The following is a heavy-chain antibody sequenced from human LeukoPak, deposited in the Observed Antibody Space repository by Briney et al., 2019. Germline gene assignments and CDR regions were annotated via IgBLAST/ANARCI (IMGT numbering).Heavy chain of an antibody. D-gene: IGHD4-17*01. CDR1: GYTFTSYG. V-gene: IGHV1-18*01. CDR3: ARDPDGDYDFDY. J-gene: IGHJ4*02. Sequence: VASVKVSCKASGYTFTSYGVSWVRQAPGHGLEWMGWIDAYNGKTNYAQKFQGRVTMTTDTSTSTAYMELRSLRSDDTAVYYCARDPDGDYDFDYWGQGTLVTVSS. CDR2: IDAYNGKT.